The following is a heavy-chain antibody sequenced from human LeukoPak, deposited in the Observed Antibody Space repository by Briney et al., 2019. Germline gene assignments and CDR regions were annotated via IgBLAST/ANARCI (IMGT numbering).Heavy chain of an antibody. Sequence: GGSLRLSCAASGFTFSSYAMSWVRQAPGKGLEWVSAISGSGGSTYYADSVKGRFTISRDNSKNTLYLQMNSLRAEDTAVYYRAKDCRDGYNNFDYWGQGTLVTVSS. V-gene: IGHV3-23*01. CDR2: ISGSGGST. CDR1: GFTFSSYA. D-gene: IGHD5-24*01. CDR3: AKDCRDGYNNFDY. J-gene: IGHJ4*02.